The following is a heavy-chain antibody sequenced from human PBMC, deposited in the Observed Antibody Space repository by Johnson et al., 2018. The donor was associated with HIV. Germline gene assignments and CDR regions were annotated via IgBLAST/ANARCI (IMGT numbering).Heavy chain of an antibody. J-gene: IGHJ3*02. CDR1: GFTFINAW. Sequence: VQLVESGGGLVQPGGSLRLSCAASGFTFINAWMTWVRQAPGKGLEWVGRIKSKTDGGTTDYAAPVKGRFTISRDDSKNTLYLQMNSLRAEDTAVYYCAREMAATNAWAFDIWGQGTMVTVSS. D-gene: IGHD5-24*01. CDR2: IKSKTDGGTT. CDR3: AREMAATNAWAFDI. V-gene: IGHV3-15*01.